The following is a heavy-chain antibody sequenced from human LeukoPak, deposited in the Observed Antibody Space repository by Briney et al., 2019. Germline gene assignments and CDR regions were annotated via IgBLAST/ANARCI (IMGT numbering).Heavy chain of an antibody. CDR1: GFTFSSYW. D-gene: IGHD3-3*01. Sequence: GGSLRLSCAASGFTFSSYWMHWVRQAPGKGLVWVSRINSDGSSTSYADSVKGRFTISRDNAKNTLYLQMNSLRAEDTAVYYRAREAAFCHLDYWGQGTLVTVSS. V-gene: IGHV3-74*01. CDR2: INSDGSST. J-gene: IGHJ4*02. CDR3: AREAAFCHLDY.